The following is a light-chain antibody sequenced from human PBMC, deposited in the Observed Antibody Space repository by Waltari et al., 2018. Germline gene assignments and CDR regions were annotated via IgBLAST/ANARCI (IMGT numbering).Light chain of an antibody. CDR2: EVT. Sequence: QSALTQPPSASGSPGQSVTISCTGTSSDVGASNSGSWYQQYPDKAPKLMIYEVTKRPSGVPDRFSGSKSGTSASLAITGLQAEDEANYYCQSFDTSLGAIFGGGTKVTVL. CDR3: QSFDTSLGAI. CDR1: SSDVGASNS. J-gene: IGLJ2*01. V-gene: IGLV2-8*01.